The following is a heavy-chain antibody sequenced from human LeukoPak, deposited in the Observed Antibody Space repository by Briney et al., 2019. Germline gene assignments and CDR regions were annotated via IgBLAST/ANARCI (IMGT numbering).Heavy chain of an antibody. CDR2: IYYSGST. V-gene: IGHV4-59*01. J-gene: IGHJ4*02. CDR1: GVSISSYY. D-gene: IGHD6-19*01. Sequence: SETLSLTCTVSGVSISSYYWSWIRQPPGKGLEWIGYIYYSGSTNYNPSLKSRVTISVDTSKNQFSLKLSSVTAADTAVYYCARWGGQWLALDYWGQGTLVTVSS. CDR3: ARWGGQWLALDY.